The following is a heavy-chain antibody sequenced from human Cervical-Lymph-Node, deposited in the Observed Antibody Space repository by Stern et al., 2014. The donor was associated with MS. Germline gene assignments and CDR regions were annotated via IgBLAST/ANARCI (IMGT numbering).Heavy chain of an antibody. V-gene: IGHV3-7*01. CDR1: GSTFSTSW. J-gene: IGHJ5*01. D-gene: IGHD6-19*01. CDR2: IKRDGSET. CDR3: TRFLQSGWSDLFDS. Sequence: EVHLVESGGGLVQPGGSQRLSCVASGSTFSTSWMSWVRQAPGKGLEWVANIKRDGSETYYWDSVKGRFTISRDNAKSSLYLEMNSLRAEDTAVYYCTRFLQSGWSDLFDSWGRGTLVTVSS.